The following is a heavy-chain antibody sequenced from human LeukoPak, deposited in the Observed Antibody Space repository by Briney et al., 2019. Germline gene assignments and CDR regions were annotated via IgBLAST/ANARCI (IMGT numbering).Heavy chain of an antibody. CDR1: GYTFTGYY. CDR2: INPNSGGT. V-gene: IGHV1-2*02. D-gene: IGHD6-13*01. Sequence: ASVKVSCKASGYTFTGYYMHWVRQAPGQGLEWMGWINPNSGGTNYAQKFQGRVTMTRDTSISTAYMELSSLRSEDTAVYYCAREVAAAGSLMFDYWGQGTLVTVSP. CDR3: AREVAAAGSLMFDY. J-gene: IGHJ4*02.